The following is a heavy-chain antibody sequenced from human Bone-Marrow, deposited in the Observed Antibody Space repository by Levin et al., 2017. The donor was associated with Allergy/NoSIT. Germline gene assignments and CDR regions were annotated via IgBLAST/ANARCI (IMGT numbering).Heavy chain of an antibody. Sequence: SGPTLVKPTQTLTLTCTFSGFSLSTRGMRVNWIRQPPGKALEWLARIDWDDDKFYSTSLKTRLTISKDTSRNQVVLTMTNMDPVDTGTYYCARIPPYCTTTNCYLGGFDDWGQGTLVTVSS. CDR1: GFSLSTRGMR. D-gene: IGHD2-2*01. J-gene: IGHJ4*02. V-gene: IGHV2-70*04. CDR2: IDWDDDK. CDR3: ARIPPYCTTTNCYLGGFDD.